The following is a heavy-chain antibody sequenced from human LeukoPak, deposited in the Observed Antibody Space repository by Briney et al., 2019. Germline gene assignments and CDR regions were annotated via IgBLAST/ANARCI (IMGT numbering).Heavy chain of an antibody. V-gene: IGHV4-34*01. J-gene: IGHJ4*02. D-gene: IGHD2-2*02. CDR3: ANLYYCSSTSCYKDY. CDR1: GGSSSGYY. Sequence: PSETLSLTCAVYGGSSSGYYWSWIRQPPGKGLEWIGEINHSGSTNYNPSLKSRVTISVDTSKNQFSLKLSSVTAADTAVYYCANLYYCSSTSCYKDYWGQGTLVTVSS. CDR2: INHSGST.